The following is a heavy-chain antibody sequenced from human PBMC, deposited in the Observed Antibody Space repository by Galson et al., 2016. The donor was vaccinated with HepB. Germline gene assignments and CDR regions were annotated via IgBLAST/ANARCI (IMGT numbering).Heavy chain of an antibody. CDR3: ASIFRYSSSQHPGY. J-gene: IGHJ4*02. CDR2: INQDGSDK. V-gene: IGHV3-7*03. CDR1: GLTFSEYW. Sequence: SLRLSCAVSGLTFSEYWMTWVRQAPGKGLEWVANINQDGSDKSYVDSTKGRFTISRDNAKNSLYLQMNSLRAEDTAVYYCASIFRYSSSQHPGYWGQGTLVTVSS. D-gene: IGHD6-13*01.